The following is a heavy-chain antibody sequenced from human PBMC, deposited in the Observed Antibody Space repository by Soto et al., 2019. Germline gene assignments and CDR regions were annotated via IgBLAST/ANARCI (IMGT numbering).Heavy chain of an antibody. J-gene: IGHJ4*02. D-gene: IGHD6-19*01. CDR3: AKDLPSKESFQEVAVYDY. Sequence: EVQLLESGGGLVQPGGSLRLSCAASGFTFSSYAMSWVRQAPGKGLEWVSAISGSGGSTYYADSVKGRFTISRDNSKNTLYLQMNSLRAEDTAVYCCAKDLPSKESFQEVAVYDYWGQGTLVTVSS. CDR1: GFTFSSYA. V-gene: IGHV3-23*01. CDR2: ISGSGGST.